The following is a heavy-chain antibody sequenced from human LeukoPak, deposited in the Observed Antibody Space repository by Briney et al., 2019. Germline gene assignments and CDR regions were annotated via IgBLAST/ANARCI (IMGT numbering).Heavy chain of an antibody. V-gene: IGHV3-66*01. D-gene: IGHD6-13*01. CDR3: ASSMIAAAGQRRGFDY. J-gene: IGHJ4*02. Sequence: PGGSLRLSCAASGFTVSSNYMSWLRQAPGKGLEWVSVIYSGGSTYYADSVKGRFTISRDNSKNTLYLQMNSLRAEDTAVYYCASSMIAAAGQRRGFDYWGQGTLVTVSS. CDR1: GFTVSSNY. CDR2: IYSGGST.